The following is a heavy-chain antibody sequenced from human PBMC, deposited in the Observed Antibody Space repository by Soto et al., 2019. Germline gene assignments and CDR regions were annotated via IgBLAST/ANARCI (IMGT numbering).Heavy chain of an antibody. CDR1: GFTVNSHA. Sequence: VQLLESGGGVVQRGGSLRLSCAASGFTVNSHAMSWVRQAPGKGLEWVASISGSGDGTYYGDSVKGRFTISRDSSSSTLYLQMNNLRGEDTAVYFCTKSRRGILMVYGFGGMDVWGQGTTVTVS. D-gene: IGHD2-8*01. CDR3: TKSRRGILMVYGFGGMDV. V-gene: IGHV3-23*01. J-gene: IGHJ6*02. CDR2: ISGSGDGT.